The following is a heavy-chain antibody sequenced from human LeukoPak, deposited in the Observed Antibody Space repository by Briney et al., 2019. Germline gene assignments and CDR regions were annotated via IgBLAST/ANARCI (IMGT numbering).Heavy chain of an antibody. J-gene: IGHJ4*02. D-gene: IGHD3-22*01. CDR3: AREVVSSYYYDSSGYYRYFDY. Sequence: ASVKVSCKASGYTFTGYYMHWVRQAPGQGLEWMGWINPNSGGTNYAQKFQGRVTMTRDTSISTAYMELSRLRSDDTAVYYCAREVVSSYYYDSSGYYRYFDYWGQGTLVTVSS. CDR1: GYTFTGYY. V-gene: IGHV1-2*02. CDR2: INPNSGGT.